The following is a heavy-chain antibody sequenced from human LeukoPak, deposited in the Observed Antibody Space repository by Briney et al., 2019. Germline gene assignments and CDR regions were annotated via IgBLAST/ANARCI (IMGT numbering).Heavy chain of an antibody. Sequence: GGSLRLSCKASGFTFSSYGMHWVRQAPGKGLQWVAFTRYDGSNKDYADFVNGRFTISRDNSEDMLYLEMNSLRPEDTAVYYCVKDDGTYYFDSWGRGTLVTVST. CDR2: TRYDGSNK. V-gene: IGHV3-30*02. D-gene: IGHD2-21*01. CDR1: GFTFSSYG. J-gene: IGHJ4*02. CDR3: VKDDGTYYFDS.